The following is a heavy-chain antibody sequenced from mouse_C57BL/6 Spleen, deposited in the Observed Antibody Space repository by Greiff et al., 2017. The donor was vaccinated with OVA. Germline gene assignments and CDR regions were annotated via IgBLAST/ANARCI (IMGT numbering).Heavy chain of an antibody. CDR1: GYSITSGYY. V-gene: IGHV3-6*01. CDR3: AREGTRGDY. CDR2: ISYDGSN. D-gene: IGHD3-1*01. Sequence: VQLKESGPGLVKPSQSLSLTCSVTGYSITSGYYWNWIRQFPGNKLEWMGYISYDGSNNYNPSLKNRISITRDTSKNQFFLKLNSVTTEDTATYYCAREGTRGDYWGQGTSVTVSS. J-gene: IGHJ4*01.